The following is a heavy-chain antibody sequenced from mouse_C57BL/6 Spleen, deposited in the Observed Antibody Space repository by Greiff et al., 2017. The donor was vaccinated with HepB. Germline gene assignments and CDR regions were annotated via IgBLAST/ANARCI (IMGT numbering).Heavy chain of an antibody. V-gene: IGHV1-69*01. D-gene: IGHD3-2*02. CDR3: ARDSSGYGFAY. CDR2: IDPSDSYT. Sequence: QVQLQQSGAELVMLGASVKLSCKASGYTFTSYWMHWVKQRPGQGLEWIGEIDPSDSYTNYNQKFKGKSTLTVDKSSSTAYMQLSSLTSEDSAVYYCARDSSGYGFAYWGQGTLVTVSA. J-gene: IGHJ3*01. CDR1: GYTFTSYW.